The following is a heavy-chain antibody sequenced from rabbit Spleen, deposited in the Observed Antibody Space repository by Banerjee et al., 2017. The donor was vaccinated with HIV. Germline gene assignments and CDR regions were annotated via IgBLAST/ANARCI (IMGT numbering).Heavy chain of an antibody. CDR3: ARDTSSSFSSYGMDL. Sequence: QEQLEESGGDLVKPEGSLTLTCKASGFSLSNAYMMCWVRQAPGKGLEWIACIYTGSSGNIYYATWAKGRFTISKTSSTTVTLQMTRLTAADTATYFCARDTSSSFSSYGMDLWGPGTLVTVS. CDR1: GFSLSNAYM. J-gene: IGHJ6*01. CDR2: IYTGSSGNI. D-gene: IGHD1-1*01. V-gene: IGHV1S45*01.